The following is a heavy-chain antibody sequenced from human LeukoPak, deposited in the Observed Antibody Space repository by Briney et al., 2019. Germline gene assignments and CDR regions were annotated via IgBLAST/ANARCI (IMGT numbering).Heavy chain of an antibody. D-gene: IGHD6-6*01. CDR1: GGSISSYY. CDR2: IYYSGST. Sequence: SETLSLTCTVSGGSISSYYWSWIRQPPGKGLEWIGYIYYSGSTNYNPSLKSRVTISVDTSKNQFPLKLSSVTAADTAVYYCARVVAARRYYYYYYYMDVWGKGTTVTVSS. V-gene: IGHV4-59*01. J-gene: IGHJ6*03. CDR3: ARVVAARRYYYYYYYMDV.